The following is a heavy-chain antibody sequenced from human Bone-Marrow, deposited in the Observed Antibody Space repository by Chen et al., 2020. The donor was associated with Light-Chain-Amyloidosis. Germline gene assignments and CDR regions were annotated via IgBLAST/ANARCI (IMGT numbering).Heavy chain of an antibody. Sequence: VQLVESGGGLVQPGRSLRLSCAASGFTFDDYAMHWVRQAPGKGLEWVSTINWNSVNMAYADSVKGRFTISRDNAKNSLYLQMNSLRVEDTAFFYCVKDIYSISADLSYFDYWGQGTLVTVSS. V-gene: IGHV3-9*01. D-gene: IGHD5-12*01. CDR1: GFTFDDYA. CDR2: INWNSVNM. CDR3: VKDIYSISADLSYFDY. J-gene: IGHJ4*02.